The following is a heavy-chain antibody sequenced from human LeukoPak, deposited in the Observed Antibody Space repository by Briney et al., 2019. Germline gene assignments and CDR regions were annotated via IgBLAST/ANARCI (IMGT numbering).Heavy chain of an antibody. Sequence: PGGSLRLSCAASGFTFSGSTMHWVRQASGKGLEWVGRIRSKANNYATAYAASVKGRFTISRDDSKNTANLQMNSLKTEDTAVYYCISDSSDYYYELKWDYWGQGTLVTV. CDR2: IRSKANNYAT. J-gene: IGHJ4*02. CDR1: GFTFSGST. V-gene: IGHV3-73*01. D-gene: IGHD3-22*01. CDR3: ISDSSDYYYELKWDY.